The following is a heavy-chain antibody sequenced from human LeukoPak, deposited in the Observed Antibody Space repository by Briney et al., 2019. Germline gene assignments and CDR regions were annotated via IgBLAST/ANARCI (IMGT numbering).Heavy chain of an antibody. CDR1: GGTFSSYA. J-gene: IGHJ5*02. Sequence: GASVKVSCKASGGTFSSYAISWVRQAPGQGLEWMGGITPIFGTANYAQKFQGRVTITADESTSTAYMELSSLRSEDTAVYYCARTIAAAGTGGWFDPWGQGTLVTVSS. CDR2: ITPIFGTA. D-gene: IGHD6-13*01. CDR3: ARTIAAAGTGGWFDP. V-gene: IGHV1-69*13.